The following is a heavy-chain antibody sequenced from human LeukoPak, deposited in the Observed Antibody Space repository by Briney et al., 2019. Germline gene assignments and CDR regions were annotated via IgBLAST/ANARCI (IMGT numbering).Heavy chain of an antibody. Sequence: SETLSLTCTVSGGPISSYYWSWIRQPPGKALEWIGYIYYSGSTNHTPSLKSRVTISVDTSKNQFSLKLSSVTAADTAVYYCAREVFDTSLRLYYGMDVWGQGTTVTVSS. CDR2: IYYSGST. J-gene: IGHJ6*02. V-gene: IGHV4-59*01. CDR3: AREVFDTSLRLYYGMDV. D-gene: IGHD3-3*01. CDR1: GGPISSYY.